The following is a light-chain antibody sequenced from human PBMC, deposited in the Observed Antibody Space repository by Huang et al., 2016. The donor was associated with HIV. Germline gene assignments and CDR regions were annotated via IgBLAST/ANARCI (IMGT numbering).Light chain of an antibody. CDR3: QQANSFPLT. CDR1: QGISSW. J-gene: IGKJ4*01. V-gene: IGKV1D-12*01. CDR2: PAS. Sequence: DQVTITCRASQGISSWLAGYQQKPGKAPKLLIYPASSLQSGVPSRFSGSGSGTDFTLTITSLQPEDFATYYCQQANSFPLTFGGGTKVEIK.